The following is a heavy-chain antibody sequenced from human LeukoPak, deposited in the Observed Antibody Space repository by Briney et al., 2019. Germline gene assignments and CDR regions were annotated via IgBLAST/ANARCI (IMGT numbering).Heavy chain of an antibody. CDR2: ISSSGSYI. CDR3: ASLSQAASFWSGLGYYGMDV. D-gene: IGHD3-3*01. V-gene: IGHV3-21*01. CDR1: GFTFSSYS. Sequence: ESGGSLRLSCAASGFTFSSYSMNWVRQAPGKGLEWVSSISSSGSYIYYADSVKGRFTISRDNAKNSLYLQMNSLRAEDTAVYYCASLSQAASFWSGLGYYGMDVWGQGTTVTVSS. J-gene: IGHJ6*02.